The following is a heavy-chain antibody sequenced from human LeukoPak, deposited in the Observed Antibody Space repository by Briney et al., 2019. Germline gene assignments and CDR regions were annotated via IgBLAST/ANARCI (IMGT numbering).Heavy chain of an antibody. CDR1: GFTFSSYG. Sequence: GGSLSLSCAASGFTFSSYGMHWVRQAPGKGLEWVAVISYDGSNKYYADSVPGRFTLSRDNSKNTLYLQMNSLRAEDTAVYYCAKVPQGLYGDYIDYWSQGTLVTVPS. J-gene: IGHJ4*02. V-gene: IGHV3-30*18. D-gene: IGHD4-17*01. CDR3: AKVPQGLYGDYIDY. CDR2: ISYDGSNK.